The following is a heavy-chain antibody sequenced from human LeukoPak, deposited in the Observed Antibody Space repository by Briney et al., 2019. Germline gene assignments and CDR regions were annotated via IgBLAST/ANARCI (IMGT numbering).Heavy chain of an antibody. CDR2: VNSDGSST. Sequence: PGGSLRLSCGASGFSFSSYWMHWVRQAPGKGLMWVSRVNSDGSSTTYADSVEGRFTISRDNARNTLYLQMNSLRAEDTAVYYCARSSYPYYFDYWGQGTLVTVSS. CDR1: GFSFSSYW. CDR3: ARSSYPYYFDY. J-gene: IGHJ4*02. V-gene: IGHV3-74*01. D-gene: IGHD6-19*01.